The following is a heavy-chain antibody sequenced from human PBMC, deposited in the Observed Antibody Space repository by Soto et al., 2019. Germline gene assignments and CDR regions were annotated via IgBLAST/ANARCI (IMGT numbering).Heavy chain of an antibody. V-gene: IGHV2-5*02. CDR1: GFSLSTSGEG. CDR3: AHSRRQSSRLYQVAGSSYCYYFYMDV. CDR2: IYWDDVK. D-gene: IGHD6-13*01. Sequence: SGPALVNPTQPLRLTCTFPGFSLSTSGEGVYMICQPPGKALDCLALIYWDDVKRYSPSLKSRLTNTKNTSKNQLALTMTNMNPVDTATYDCAHSRRQSSRLYQVAGSSYCYYFYMDVWVKRPTVTVSS. J-gene: IGHJ6*03.